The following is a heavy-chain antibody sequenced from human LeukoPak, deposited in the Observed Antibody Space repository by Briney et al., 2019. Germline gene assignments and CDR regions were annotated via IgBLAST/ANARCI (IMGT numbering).Heavy chain of an antibody. V-gene: IGHV1-2*02. CDR2: INPNSGGT. CDR1: GYTFTGNY. Sequence: ASVKVSCKASGYTFTGNYMHWVRQAPGQGLEWMGWINPNSGGTNYAQKFQGRVTMTRDTSISTAYMELSRLRSDDTAVYYCARLLSSTSAYTWFDPWGQGTLVTVSS. CDR3: ARLLSSTSAYTWFDP. J-gene: IGHJ5*02. D-gene: IGHD2-2*01.